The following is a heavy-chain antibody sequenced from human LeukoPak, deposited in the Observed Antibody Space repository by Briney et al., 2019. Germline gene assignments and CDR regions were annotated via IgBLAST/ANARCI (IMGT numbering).Heavy chain of an antibody. CDR3: AMQNYDTQGIDY. J-gene: IGHJ4*02. CDR1: GYTFTSYD. Sequence: GASVKVSCKASGYTFTSYDINWVRQATGQGLEWMGWMNPNSGNTGYAQKFQGRVTITRNTSISTAYMELSSLRAEDTAVYYCAMQNYDTQGIDYWGQGTLVTVSS. V-gene: IGHV1-8*03. CDR2: MNPNSGNT. D-gene: IGHD3-22*01.